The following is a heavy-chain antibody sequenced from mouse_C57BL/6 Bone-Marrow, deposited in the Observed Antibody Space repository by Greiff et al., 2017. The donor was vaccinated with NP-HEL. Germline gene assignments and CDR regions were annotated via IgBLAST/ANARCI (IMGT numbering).Heavy chain of an antibody. D-gene: IGHD1-1*02. Sequence: EVKVVESGGGLVKPGGSLKLSCAASGFTFSSYAMSWVRQTPEKRLEWVATISDGGSYTYYPDNVKGRFTISRDNAKNNLYLQMSHLKSEDTAMYDCARAGGGDYWGQGTTLTVSS. V-gene: IGHV5-4*03. J-gene: IGHJ2*01. CDR2: ISDGGSYT. CDR1: GFTFSSYA. CDR3: ARAGGGDY.